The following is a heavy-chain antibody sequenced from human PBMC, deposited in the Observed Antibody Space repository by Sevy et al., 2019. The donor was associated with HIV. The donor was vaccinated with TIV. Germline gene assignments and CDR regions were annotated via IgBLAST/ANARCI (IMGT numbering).Heavy chain of an antibody. CDR1: GFRFSNYA. D-gene: IGHD4-17*01. V-gene: IGHV3-23*01. CDR3: EQPLSGDYDYYYYYYYMDV. CDR2: ISGSGTGL. Sequence: GGSLRLSCEASGFRFSNYAMTWVRQAPGKGLEWVSAISGSGTGLFYADSVKGRFTISRDNSKNTLYLQMNSVRGEDTAMYFCEQPLSGDYDYYYYYYYMDVWGKGTTVTVSS. J-gene: IGHJ6*03.